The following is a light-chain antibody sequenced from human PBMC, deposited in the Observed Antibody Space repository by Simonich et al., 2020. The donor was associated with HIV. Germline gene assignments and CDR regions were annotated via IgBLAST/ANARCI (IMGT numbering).Light chain of an antibody. J-gene: IGKJ2*01. Sequence: DSQMTQSPSTLSASVGDRVTITCRASQSISSWLAWYQQKPGKAPKLLIYKASSLESGVPSRFSGSGSGTEFTLTISSLQPDDFATYYCQQYNSYTFGQGTKLQIK. CDR2: KAS. CDR1: QSISSW. CDR3: QQYNSYT. V-gene: IGKV1-5*03.